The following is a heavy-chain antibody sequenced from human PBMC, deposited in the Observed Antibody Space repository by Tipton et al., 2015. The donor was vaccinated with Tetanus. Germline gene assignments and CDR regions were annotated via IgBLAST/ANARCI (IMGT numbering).Heavy chain of an antibody. V-gene: IGHV3-23*01. CDR2: ISGSGTST. J-gene: IGHJ4*02. CDR1: GFNYTSYA. Sequence: SLRLSCAASGFNYTSYAMTWVRQAPGKGLEWVSSISGSGTSTYSADSVKGRFTISRDNSKNTLYLQMSSLRAEDTAVYYCARDIDVPGTTLYFDYWGQGTLVTVSS. CDR3: ARDIDVPGTTLYFDY. D-gene: IGHD1-1*01.